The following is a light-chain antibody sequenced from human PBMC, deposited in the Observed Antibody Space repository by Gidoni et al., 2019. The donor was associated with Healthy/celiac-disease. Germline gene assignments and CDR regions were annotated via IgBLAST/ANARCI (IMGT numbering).Light chain of an antibody. Sequence: DIQLTQSPSFLSASVGDRVTITCRASQGISSYLAWYQQKPGKAPKLLSYAASTLQSGVPSRCSGRGSGTEFTLTISSLQPEDFATYYCQQLNSYPLTFGPGTKVDIK. CDR3: QQLNSYPLT. CDR2: AAS. J-gene: IGKJ3*01. V-gene: IGKV1-9*01. CDR1: QGISSY.